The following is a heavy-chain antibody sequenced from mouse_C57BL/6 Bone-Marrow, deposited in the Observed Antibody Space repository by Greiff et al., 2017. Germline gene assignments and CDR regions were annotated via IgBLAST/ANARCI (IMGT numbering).Heavy chain of an antibody. CDR3: ARSCPLGRSCDY. D-gene: IGHD4-1*01. CDR1: GYTFTSYW. Sequence: QVQLQQPGAELVKPGASVKMSCKASGYTFTSYWITWVKQRPGQGLEWIGDIYPTSGRTNYNEKFKSTAILTVDTSSNTASIQLSSLTSEDSAVFYCARSCPLGRSCDYWGQGTTLTVSS. J-gene: IGHJ2*01. CDR2: IYPTSGRT. V-gene: IGHV1-55*01.